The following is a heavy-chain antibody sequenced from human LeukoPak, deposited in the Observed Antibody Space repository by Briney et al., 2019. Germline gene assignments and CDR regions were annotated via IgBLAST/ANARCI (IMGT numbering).Heavy chain of an antibody. V-gene: IGHV4-59*01. D-gene: IGHD6-19*01. Sequence: PSETLSLTCTVSGDSISSYYWSWIRQPPGKGLEWIGYIYYSGSTNYNPSLKSRVTISVDTSKNQFSLKLSSVTAADTAVYYCARGSADGGWYRGSWFDPWGQGTLVTVSS. CDR2: IYYSGST. J-gene: IGHJ5*02. CDR1: GDSISSYY. CDR3: ARGSADGGWYRGSWFDP.